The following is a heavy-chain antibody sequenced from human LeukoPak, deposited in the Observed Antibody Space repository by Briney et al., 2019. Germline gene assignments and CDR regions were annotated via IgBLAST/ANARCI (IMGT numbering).Heavy chain of an antibody. Sequence: GGSLRLSCAASGFTFSDYAMSWVRQAPGKGLEWVSSISGSGGSTYYADSVKGRFTISRDNSKNTLYLQMNSLRAEDTAVYYCAKEGYSYGLYYFDYWGQGTLVTASS. CDR2: ISGSGGST. J-gene: IGHJ4*02. V-gene: IGHV3-23*01. CDR3: AKEGYSYGLYYFDY. D-gene: IGHD5-18*01. CDR1: GFTFSDYA.